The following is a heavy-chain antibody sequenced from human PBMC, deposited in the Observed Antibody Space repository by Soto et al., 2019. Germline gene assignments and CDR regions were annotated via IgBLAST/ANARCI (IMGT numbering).Heavy chain of an antibody. CDR2: IYHSGTT. V-gene: IGHV4-38-2*01. Sequence: PSETLSLTCGVSGYSLTSGYHWGWSRQPPGKGLEWIGTIYHSGTTYYNPSLMSRVTMSVDTSKNQFSLKVTSATAADTAVYFCVRVYGRSSCFFDSWGQGTLVTVSS. CDR3: VRVYGRSSCFFDS. J-gene: IGHJ4*02. CDR1: GYSLTSGYH. D-gene: IGHD6-6*01.